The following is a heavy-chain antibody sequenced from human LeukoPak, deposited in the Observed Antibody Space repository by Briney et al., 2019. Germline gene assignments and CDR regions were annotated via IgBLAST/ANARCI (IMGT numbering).Heavy chain of an antibody. CDR2: INPSGGST. CDR1: GYTFTSYY. J-gene: IGHJ4*02. V-gene: IGHV1-46*01. D-gene: IGHD3-16*01. CDR3: ARDVYVWGSSFDC. Sequence: ASVKVSCKASGYTFTSYYMHWVRQAPGQGLEWMGIINPSGGSTSYAQKFQGRVTMTRDTSISTAYMELSRLRSDDTAVYYCARDVYVWGSSFDCWGQGTLVTVSS.